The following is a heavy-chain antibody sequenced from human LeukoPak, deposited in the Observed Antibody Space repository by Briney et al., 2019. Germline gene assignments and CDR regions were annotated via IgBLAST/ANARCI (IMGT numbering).Heavy chain of an antibody. D-gene: IGHD6-19*01. CDR1: GFTLSNYW. Sequence: GGSLRLSCAASGFTLSNYWMSWVRQAPGKGLEWVANIKQDGSAKYYVDSVKGRFTISRDSAKNSLYLQMDSLRAEDTAVYYCARIKDSSTRFDYWGQGTLVTVSS. CDR2: IKQDGSAK. CDR3: ARIKDSSTRFDY. V-gene: IGHV3-7*01. J-gene: IGHJ4*02.